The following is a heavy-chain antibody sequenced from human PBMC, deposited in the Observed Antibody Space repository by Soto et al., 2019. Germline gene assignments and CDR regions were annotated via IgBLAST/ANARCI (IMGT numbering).Heavy chain of an antibody. Sequence: QVQLQQWGAGLLKPSETLSLTCAVYGGSFSGYYWSWIRQPPGKGLEWIGEINHSGSTNYNPSLTSRVTISVDTSKNQFSLKLSSVTAADTAVYYCARGDYGDSNFDYWGQGTLVTVSS. J-gene: IGHJ4*02. CDR3: ARGDYGDSNFDY. D-gene: IGHD4-17*01. V-gene: IGHV4-34*01. CDR1: GGSFSGYY. CDR2: INHSGST.